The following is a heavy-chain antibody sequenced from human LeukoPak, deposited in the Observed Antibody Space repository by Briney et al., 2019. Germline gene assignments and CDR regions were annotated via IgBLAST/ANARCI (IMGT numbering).Heavy chain of an antibody. V-gene: IGHV3-30*18. J-gene: IGHJ6*02. CDR1: GFTFSSYG. CDR3: AKDYAILDIGGMDV. D-gene: IGHD5-12*01. Sequence: PGGSLRLSCAASGFTFSSYGMHWVRQAPGKGLEWVAVISYDGSNKYYADSVKGRFTISRDNSKNTLYLQMNSLRAEDTAVYYCAKDYAILDIGGMDVWGQGTTVTVSS. CDR2: ISYDGSNK.